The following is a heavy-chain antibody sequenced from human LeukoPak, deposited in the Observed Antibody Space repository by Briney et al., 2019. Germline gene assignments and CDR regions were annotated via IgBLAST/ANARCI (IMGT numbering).Heavy chain of an antibody. D-gene: IGHD3-22*01. Sequence: PSETLSLTCTVSGGSISSYYWSWIRQPPGKGLEWIGYIYYSGSTNYNPSLKSRVTISVDTSKNQFSLKLSSVTAADTAVYYCARGGYMSMIVVVLSGHDAFDIWGQGTMVTVSS. V-gene: IGHV4-59*12. CDR1: GGSISSYY. CDR3: ARGGYMSMIVVVLSGHDAFDI. CDR2: IYYSGST. J-gene: IGHJ3*02.